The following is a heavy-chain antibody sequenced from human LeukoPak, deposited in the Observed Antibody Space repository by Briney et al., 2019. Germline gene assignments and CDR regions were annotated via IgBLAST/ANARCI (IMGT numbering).Heavy chain of an antibody. CDR1: GYTFTSYY. D-gene: IGHD1-7*01. Sequence: ASVKVSCKASGYTFTSYYMHWVRQAPGQGLEWMGIINPSGGSTSYAQKFQGRVTMTRDTSTSTVYMELSSLRSEDTAVYYCARDCGTTTSAPWFDPWGQGTLVTVSS. CDR3: ARDCGTTTSAPWFDP. CDR2: INPSGGST. V-gene: IGHV1-46*01. J-gene: IGHJ5*02.